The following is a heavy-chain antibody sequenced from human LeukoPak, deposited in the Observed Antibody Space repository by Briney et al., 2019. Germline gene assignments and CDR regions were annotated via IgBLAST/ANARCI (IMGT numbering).Heavy chain of an antibody. Sequence: GSLRLSCAASGFTFSSYSMNWVRQPPGKGLEWIGSIYYSGSTYYNPSLKSRVTISVDTSKNQFSLKLSSVTAADTAVYYCARHPGTSYYYYYYMDVWGKGTTVTISS. CDR2: IYYSGST. CDR3: ARHPGTSYYYYYYMDV. CDR1: GFTFSSYSMN. V-gene: IGHV4-39*01. J-gene: IGHJ6*03. D-gene: IGHD3/OR15-3a*01.